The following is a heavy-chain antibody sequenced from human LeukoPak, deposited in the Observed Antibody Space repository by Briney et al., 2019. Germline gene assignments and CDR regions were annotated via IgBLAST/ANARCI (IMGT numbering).Heavy chain of an antibody. CDR1: GCTFSSYS. CDR2: IIGSSSTI. V-gene: IGHV3-48*02. J-gene: IGHJ4*02. D-gene: IGHD3-9*01. CDR3: ARDNSGILTGYYKGLLDY. Sequence: GVSLRLSCAASGCTFSSYSMNWVRQSPGKLLEWVSYIIGSSSTIYYADSVKGRFTISRDNAKNSLYLQMNSLRDEDTAVYYCARDNSGILTGYYKGLLDYWGQGTLVTVSS.